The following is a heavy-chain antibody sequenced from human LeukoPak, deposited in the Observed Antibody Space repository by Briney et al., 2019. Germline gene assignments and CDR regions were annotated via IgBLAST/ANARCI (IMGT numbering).Heavy chain of an antibody. CDR1: GFTFSSYG. J-gene: IGHJ4*02. Sequence: GGSLRLSCAASGFTFSSYGMTWVRQVPGKGLEWVSSITGAGSSTKYADSVNGRFTISRDNSKNTLSLQMTGLRAEDTAVYYCARKVAVAMDLDYWGQGTLVTVSS. V-gene: IGHV3-23*01. CDR3: ARKVAVAMDLDY. D-gene: IGHD5-18*01. CDR2: ITGAGSST.